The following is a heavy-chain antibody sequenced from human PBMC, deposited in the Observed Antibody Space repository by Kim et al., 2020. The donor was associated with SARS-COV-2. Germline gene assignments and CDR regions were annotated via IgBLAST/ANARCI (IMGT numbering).Heavy chain of an antibody. CDR2: ISGSGGST. CDR3: AKVLASLRRPLPTGAFDI. CDR1: GFTFSSYA. V-gene: IGHV3-23*01. Sequence: GGSLRLSCAASGFTFSSYAMSWVRQAPGKGLEWVSAISGSGGSTYYADSVKGRFTISRDNSKNTLYLQMNSLRAEDTAVYYCAKVLASLRRPLPTGAFDIWGQGTMVTASS. D-gene: IGHD3-3*01. J-gene: IGHJ3*02.